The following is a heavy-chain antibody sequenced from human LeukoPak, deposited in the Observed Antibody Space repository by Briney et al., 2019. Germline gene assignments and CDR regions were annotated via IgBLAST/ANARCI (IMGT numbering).Heavy chain of an antibody. V-gene: IGHV4-59*01. CDR3: ARDPWRDSSGWYVGGFL. CDR2: IYYSGST. J-gene: IGHJ4*02. CDR1: GGSLSSYY. D-gene: IGHD6-19*01. Sequence: SETLSLTCTVSGGSLSSYYWSWIRQPPGKGLEWIGYIYYSGSTNYNPSLKSRVTISVDTSKNQFSLKLSSVTAADTAVYYCARDPWRDSSGWYVGGFLWGQGTLVTVSS.